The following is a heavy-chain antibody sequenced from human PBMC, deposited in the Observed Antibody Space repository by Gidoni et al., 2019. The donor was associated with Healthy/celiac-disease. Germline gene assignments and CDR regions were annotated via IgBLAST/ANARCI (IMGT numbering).Heavy chain of an antibody. CDR1: GFTFSSYW. CDR3: ARDWYWSDYGVDAFDI. J-gene: IGHJ3*02. V-gene: IGHV3-7*03. CDR2: IKQDGSEK. Sequence: EVQLVESGGGLVQPGGSLRLSCAASGFTFSSYWMSWVRQAPGKGLEWVANIKQDGSEKYYVDSVKGRFTISRDNAKNSLYLQMNSLRAEDTAVYYCARDWYWSDYGVDAFDIWGQGTMVTVSS. D-gene: IGHD4-17*01.